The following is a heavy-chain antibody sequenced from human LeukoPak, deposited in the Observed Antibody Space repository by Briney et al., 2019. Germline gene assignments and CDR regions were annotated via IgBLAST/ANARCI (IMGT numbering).Heavy chain of an antibody. CDR1: GYTFTGYY. CDR2: INPNSGGT. Sequence: ASVKVSCKASGYTFTGYYMHWVRQAPGQGLEWMGWINPNSGGTNYAQKFQGRVTMTRDTSISTAYMELSRLRSDDTAVYYCARFSDPSKFGVVINWFDPWGQGTLVTVSS. CDR3: ARFSDPSKFGVVINWFDP. J-gene: IGHJ5*02. V-gene: IGHV1-2*02. D-gene: IGHD3-3*01.